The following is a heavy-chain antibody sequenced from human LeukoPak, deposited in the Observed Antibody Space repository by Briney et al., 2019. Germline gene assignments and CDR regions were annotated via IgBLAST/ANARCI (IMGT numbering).Heavy chain of an antibody. CDR1: GYTFTSYG. D-gene: IGHD6-19*01. CDR2: ISGHNGHT. V-gene: IGHV1-18*04. J-gene: IGHJ4*02. Sequence: VASVKVSCKASGYTFTSYGINWVRQAPGQGLEWMEWISGHNGHTNYVQKMQDRVSMTTDTSTNTAYMEVRNLTSDDTAVYYCARGPGIAVAGVFDYWGQGSLVTVSS. CDR3: ARGPGIAVAGVFDY.